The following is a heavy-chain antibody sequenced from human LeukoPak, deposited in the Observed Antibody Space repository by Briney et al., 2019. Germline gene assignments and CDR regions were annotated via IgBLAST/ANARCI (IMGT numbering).Heavy chain of an antibody. CDR3: AREKLSLVPPRIVWFDP. CDR1: GGSISSSSPY. CDR2: IYYSGST. V-gene: IGHV4-39*07. D-gene: IGHD3-10*01. Sequence: SETLSLTCTVSGGSISSSSPYWGWIRLPPGKGLAWIGSIYYSGSTYYNPSLKSRVTISVDKSKNQFSLKLSSVTAADTAVYYCAREKLSLVPPRIVWFDPWGQGTLVTVSS. J-gene: IGHJ5*02.